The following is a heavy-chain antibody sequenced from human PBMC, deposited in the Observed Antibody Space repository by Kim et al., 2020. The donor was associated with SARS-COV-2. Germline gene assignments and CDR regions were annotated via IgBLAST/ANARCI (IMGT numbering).Heavy chain of an antibody. CDR3: ARARGGYFDWLSRPQFDY. Sequence: KNRVAISVDTSKNQFSRKLSSVTAADTAVYYCARARGGYFDWLSRPQFDYWGQGTLVTVSS. V-gene: IGHV4-34*01. D-gene: IGHD3-9*01. J-gene: IGHJ4*02.